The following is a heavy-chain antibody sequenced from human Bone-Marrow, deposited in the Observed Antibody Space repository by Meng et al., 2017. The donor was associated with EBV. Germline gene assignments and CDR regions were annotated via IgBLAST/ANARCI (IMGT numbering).Heavy chain of an antibody. D-gene: IGHD3-22*01. CDR3: ARRMSYDSSGFDY. CDR1: GGSSSSSSYY. J-gene: IGHJ4*02. CDR2: IYYSGST. Sequence: QLHTHESCPEVVKPLATLSLSRTAAGGSSSSSSYYWGRIPQPPGHGLEWIGSIYYSGSTYYNPSLKSRVTISVDTSKNQFSLKLSSVTAADTAVYYCARRMSYDSSGFDYWGQGTLVTVSS. V-gene: IGHV4-39*01.